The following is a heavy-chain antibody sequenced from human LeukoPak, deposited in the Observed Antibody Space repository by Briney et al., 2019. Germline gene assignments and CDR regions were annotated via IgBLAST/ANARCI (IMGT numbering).Heavy chain of an antibody. CDR1: GFTFSSYG. D-gene: IGHD1-26*01. CDR3: ARDWGELVGATYMFRY. CDR2: ISYDGSNK. Sequence: PGGSLRLSCAASGFTFSSYGMHWVRQAPGKGLEWVAVISYDGSNKYYADSVKGRFAISRDNSKNTLYLQMNSLRAEDTAVYYCARDWGELVGATYMFRYWGQGTLVTVSS. J-gene: IGHJ4*02. V-gene: IGHV3-30*03.